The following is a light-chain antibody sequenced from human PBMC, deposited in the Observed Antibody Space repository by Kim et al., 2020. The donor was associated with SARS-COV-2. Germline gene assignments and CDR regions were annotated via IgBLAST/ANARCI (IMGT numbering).Light chain of an antibody. CDR1: SGSVSTTHY. CDR3: ALYMGSGTWV. CDR2: STN. Sequence: QAVVTQELSFSVSPGGTITLTCALSSGSVSTTHYPNWYQQTAGQAPRALIHSTNIRSFGVPDRFAGSILGSKAALTITGAQAEDEADYHCALYMGSGTWVFGGGTQLTVL. V-gene: IGLV8-61*01. J-gene: IGLJ3*02.